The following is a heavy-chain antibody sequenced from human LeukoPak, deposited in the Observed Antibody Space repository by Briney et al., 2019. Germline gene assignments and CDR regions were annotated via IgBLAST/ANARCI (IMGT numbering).Heavy chain of an antibody. D-gene: IGHD6-19*01. Sequence: GGSLRLSCAASGFTFSSYAMSWVRQAPGKGLEWVSAISGSGGSTYYADSVKGRFTISRDNSKNTLYLQMNSLRAEDTAVYYCAKDSTWYSSGWYNWFDPWGQGTLVTVSS. CDR2: ISGSGGST. V-gene: IGHV3-23*01. J-gene: IGHJ5*02. CDR1: GFTFSSYA. CDR3: AKDSTWYSSGWYNWFDP.